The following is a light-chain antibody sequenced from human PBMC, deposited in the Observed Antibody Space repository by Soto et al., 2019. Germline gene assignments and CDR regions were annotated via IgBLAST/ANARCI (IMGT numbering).Light chain of an antibody. CDR3: QQYGSSPRT. V-gene: IGKV3-20*01. CDR2: GAS. Sequence: EILLTQSPCTLSLSSGARATLSRTASQSVRSDYLAWYQQKPGQAPRLHIYGASTRATGIPDRFTGSGSGTDFTLTISRLEPEDFAVYYCQQYGSSPRTFGQGTKV. CDR1: QSVRSDY. J-gene: IGKJ1*01.